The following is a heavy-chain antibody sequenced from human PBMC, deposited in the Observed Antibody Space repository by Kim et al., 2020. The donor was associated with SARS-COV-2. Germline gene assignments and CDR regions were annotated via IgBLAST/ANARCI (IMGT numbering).Heavy chain of an antibody. CDR2: MNPNSGNT. J-gene: IGHJ4*02. CDR1: GYTFTSYD. D-gene: IGHD6-13*01. Sequence: ASVKVSCKASGYTFTSYDINWVRQATGQGLEWMGWMNPNSGNTGYAQKFQGRVTMTRNTSISTAYMELSSLRSEDTAVYYCARVGLRAAGTDYWGQGTLVTVSS. CDR3: ARVGLRAAGTDY. V-gene: IGHV1-8*01.